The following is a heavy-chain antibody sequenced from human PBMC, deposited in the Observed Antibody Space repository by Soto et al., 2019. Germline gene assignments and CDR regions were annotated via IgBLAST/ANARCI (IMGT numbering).Heavy chain of an antibody. CDR1: GGSISSGGYS. Sequence: QLQLQESGSGLVKPSQTLSLTCAVSGGSISSGGYSWSWIRQPPGKGLEWIGYIYHSGSTYYNPSLKSRVTISGDRSNNQFSLKLSSVTAADTAVYYCASRRDGYNYYGYWGQGTLVTVSS. CDR2: IYHSGST. D-gene: IGHD5-12*01. V-gene: IGHV4-30-2*01. J-gene: IGHJ4*02. CDR3: ASRRDGYNYYGY.